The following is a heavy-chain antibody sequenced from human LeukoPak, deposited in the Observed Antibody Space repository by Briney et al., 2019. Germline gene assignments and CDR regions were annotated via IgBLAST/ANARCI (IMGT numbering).Heavy chain of an antibody. CDR1: GFTFSSYG. CDR2: IWYDGSNK. V-gene: IGHV3-33*06. Sequence: PGGSLRLSCAASGFTFSSYGMHWVRQAPGKGLERVAIIWYDGSNKYYADSVKGRFTISRDNSQNTMYLQMNRLRAEDSAVYYCAKATCSGANCFSNSRDAFDVWGQGTMVIVSS. D-gene: IGHD2-15*01. J-gene: IGHJ3*01. CDR3: AKATCSGANCFSNSRDAFDV.